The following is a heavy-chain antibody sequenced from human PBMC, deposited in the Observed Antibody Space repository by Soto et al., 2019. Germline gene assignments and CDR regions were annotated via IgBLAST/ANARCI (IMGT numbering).Heavy chain of an antibody. CDR3: ARDQGGDYVWWFDP. CDR2: ISAYNGNT. V-gene: IGHV1-18*01. J-gene: IGHJ5*02. CDR1: GYTFTSYG. Sequence: ASVKVSCKASGYTFTSYGISWVRQAPGQGLEWMGWISAYNGNTNYAQKLQGRVTMTTDTSTSTAYMELRSLRSDDTAVYYCARDQGGDYVWWFDPWGQGTLVTVSS. D-gene: IGHD4-17*01.